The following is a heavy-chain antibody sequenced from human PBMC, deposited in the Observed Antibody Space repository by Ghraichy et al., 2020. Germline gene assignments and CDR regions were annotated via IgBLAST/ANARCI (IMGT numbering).Heavy chain of an antibody. CDR1: GFTFNDYA. Sequence: SLNISCATSGFTFNDYAMHWVRQAPGKGLEWVSGISWNSGTVDYADSVKGRFTISRDNAKNSLYLQMNSLRAEDTALYYCAKDTTSARGAFDIWGQGTMVTVSS. CDR2: ISWNSGTV. D-gene: IGHD2-2*01. J-gene: IGHJ3*02. CDR3: AKDTTSARGAFDI. V-gene: IGHV3-9*01.